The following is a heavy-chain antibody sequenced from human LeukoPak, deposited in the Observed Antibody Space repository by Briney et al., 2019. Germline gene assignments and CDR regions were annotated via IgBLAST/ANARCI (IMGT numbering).Heavy chain of an antibody. V-gene: IGHV4-39*01. Sequence: SETLSLTCTVSGGSISSSSYYWGWIRQPPGKGLEWIGSIYYSGSTYYNPSLKSRVTIPVDTSKNQFSLKLSSVTAADTAVYYCARQIGRIAVAGRIDYWGQGTLVTVSS. CDR2: IYYSGST. CDR3: ARQIGRIAVAGRIDY. CDR1: GGSISSSSYY. D-gene: IGHD6-19*01. J-gene: IGHJ4*02.